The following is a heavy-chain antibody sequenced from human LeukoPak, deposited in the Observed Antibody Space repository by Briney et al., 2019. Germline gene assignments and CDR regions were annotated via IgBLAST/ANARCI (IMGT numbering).Heavy chain of an antibody. CDR3: AKRKYGVTTHFDY. CDR1: GFTFSSYS. D-gene: IGHD4-17*01. J-gene: IGHJ4*02. Sequence: PGGSLRLSCAASGFTFSSYSMNWVRQAPGKGLEWVSAISGSGGSTYYADSVKGRFTISRDNSKNTLYLQMNSLRAEDTAVYYCAKRKYGVTTHFDYWGQGTLVTVSS. CDR2: ISGSGGST. V-gene: IGHV3-23*01.